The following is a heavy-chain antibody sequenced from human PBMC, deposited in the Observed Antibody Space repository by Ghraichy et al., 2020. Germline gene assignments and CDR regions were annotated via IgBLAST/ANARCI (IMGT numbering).Heavy chain of an antibody. CDR2: IYYSGST. Sequence: SETLSLTCTVSGGSISSSSYYWGWIRQPPGKGLEWIGSIYYSGSTYYNPSLKSRVTISVDTSKNQFSLKLSSVTAADTAVYYCARHSDGRIQLQYFDYWGQGTLVTVSS. D-gene: IGHD5-18*01. CDR3: ARHSDGRIQLQYFDY. J-gene: IGHJ4*02. CDR1: GGSISSSSYY. V-gene: IGHV4-39*01.